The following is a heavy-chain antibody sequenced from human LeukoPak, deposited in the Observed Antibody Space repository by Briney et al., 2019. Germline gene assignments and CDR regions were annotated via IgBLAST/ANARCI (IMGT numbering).Heavy chain of an antibody. CDR3: AQKAPYSPGYSQD. J-gene: IGHJ1*01. CDR1: GGSITSYY. D-gene: IGHD2-15*01. CDR2: IYHSGTT. V-gene: IGHV4-59*01. Sequence: PSETLSLTCTVSGGSITSYYWTWIRQPPGKGLEWIGYIYHSGTTNYNPSLKSRVTISVDTSKNQFSLKLRSVPAADTAVYYCAQKAPYSPGYSQDWGQGILVTVSS.